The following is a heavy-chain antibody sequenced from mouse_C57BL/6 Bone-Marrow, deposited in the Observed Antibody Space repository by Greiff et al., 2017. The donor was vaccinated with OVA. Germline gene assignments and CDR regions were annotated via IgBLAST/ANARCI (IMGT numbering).Heavy chain of an antibody. CDR2: IWWADDK. CDR1: GFSLSTFGLG. J-gene: IGHJ2*01. Sequence: VKLQESGPGILQPSQTLSLTCSFSGFSLSTFGLGVGWIRPPSGKGLEWLAPIWWADDKYYNPALKSRLTISKDTSKNQVFLKIANVDTADTATYYCARIEIYGSSLWGDYWGQGTTLTVSS. CDR3: ARIEIYGSSLWGDY. V-gene: IGHV8-8*01. D-gene: IGHD1-1*01.